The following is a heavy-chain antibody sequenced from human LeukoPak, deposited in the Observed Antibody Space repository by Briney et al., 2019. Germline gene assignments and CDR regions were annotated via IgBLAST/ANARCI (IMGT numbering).Heavy chain of an antibody. D-gene: IGHD3-10*01. CDR2: INHSGST. J-gene: IGHJ4*01. V-gene: IGHV4-34*01. CDR3: ARNRADGSGTYYERKPLNFDS. Sequence: SETLSLTCAVYTGSFSGYYWTWIRQPPGKGLEWIGEINHSGSTNCNPSLKSRITLSVDTSKNQFSLKVGAVTAADTAIYYCARNRADGSGTYYERKPLNFDSWGQGTVVTVS. CDR1: TGSFSGYY.